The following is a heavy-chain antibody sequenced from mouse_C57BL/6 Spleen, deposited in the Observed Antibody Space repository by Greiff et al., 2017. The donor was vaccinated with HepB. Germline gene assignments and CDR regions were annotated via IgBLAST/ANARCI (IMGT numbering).Heavy chain of an antibody. CDR2: IDPSDSET. CDR3: ARLGLRYAMDY. Sequence: QVQLQQPGAELVRPGSSVKLSCKASGYTFTSYWMHWVKQRPIQGLEWIGNIDPSDSETHYNQKFKDKATLTVDKSSSTAYMQLSSLTSEDSAVYYCARLGLRYAMDYWGQGTSVTVSS. D-gene: IGHD3-1*01. V-gene: IGHV1-52*01. CDR1: GYTFTSYW. J-gene: IGHJ4*01.